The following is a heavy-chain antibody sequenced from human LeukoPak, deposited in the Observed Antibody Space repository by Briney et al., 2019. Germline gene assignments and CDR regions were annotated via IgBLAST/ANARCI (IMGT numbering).Heavy chain of an antibody. Sequence: PGGSLRLSCAASGFTFSSYSMNWVRQAPGKGLEWVSSISSSSSYIYYADSVKGRFTISRDNAENSLFLQMNSLRAEDTAVYYCARESDFNGNFDAFDIWGQGTVVTVSS. D-gene: IGHD4-23*01. J-gene: IGHJ3*02. CDR2: ISSSSSYI. V-gene: IGHV3-21*06. CDR1: GFTFSSYS. CDR3: ARESDFNGNFDAFDI.